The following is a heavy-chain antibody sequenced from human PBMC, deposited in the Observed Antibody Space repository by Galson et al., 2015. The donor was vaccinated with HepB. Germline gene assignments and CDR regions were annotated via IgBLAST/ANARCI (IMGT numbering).Heavy chain of an antibody. V-gene: IGHV3-30-3*01. Sequence: SLRLSCAASGFTFSSYAMHWVRQAPGKGLEWVAVISYDGSNKYYADSVKGRFTISRDNSKNTLYLQMNSLRAEDTAVYYCARDVQQLDPYYYYYGMDVWGQGTTVTVSS. CDR2: ISYDGSNK. CDR1: GFTFSSYA. D-gene: IGHD6-13*01. CDR3: ARDVQQLDPYYYYYGMDV. J-gene: IGHJ6*02.